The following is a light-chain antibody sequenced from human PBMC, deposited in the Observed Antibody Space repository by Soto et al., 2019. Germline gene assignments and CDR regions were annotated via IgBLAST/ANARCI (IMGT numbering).Light chain of an antibody. CDR3: QQRSDWPRT. Sequence: EIVLTQSPATLSLSPWERATLSCMASQSVSSYLAWYQQKPGQAPRLLIYDASNRATGISARFSGSGSGTDFTLTISSLEPEDFAVYYCQQRSDWPRTFGQGTKVDIK. J-gene: IGKJ1*01. CDR2: DAS. V-gene: IGKV3-11*01. CDR1: QSVSSY.